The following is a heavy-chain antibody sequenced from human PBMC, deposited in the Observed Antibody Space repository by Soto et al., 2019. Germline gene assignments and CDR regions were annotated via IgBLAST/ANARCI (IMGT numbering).Heavy chain of an antibody. Sequence: QVQLQESGPGLVKPSQTLSLTCTVSGGSISSGGYYWSWIRQHPGKGLEWIGYIYYSGSTYYNPSSRMRVTIPVDTSKNQSSLKLSSVTAADTAVYYCATHLPYVEGGGFAYWGQGTLVTVSS. J-gene: IGHJ4*02. D-gene: IGHD3-16*01. CDR3: ATHLPYVEGGGFAY. V-gene: IGHV4-31*03. CDR2: IYYSGST. CDR1: GGSISSGGYY.